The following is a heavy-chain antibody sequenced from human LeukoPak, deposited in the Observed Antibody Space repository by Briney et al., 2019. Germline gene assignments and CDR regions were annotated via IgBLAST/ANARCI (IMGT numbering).Heavy chain of an antibody. D-gene: IGHD3-10*01. V-gene: IGHV4-34*01. CDR3: ARYSDVLLWFGELSAFDY. J-gene: IGHJ4*02. CDR2: INHSGST. CDR1: GGSFSGYY. Sequence: SETLSLTCAVYGGSFSGYYWSWIRQPPGKGLEWIGEINHSGSTNYSPSLKSRVTISVDTSKNQFSLKLSSVTAADTAVYYCARYSDVLLWFGELSAFDYWGQGTLVTVSS.